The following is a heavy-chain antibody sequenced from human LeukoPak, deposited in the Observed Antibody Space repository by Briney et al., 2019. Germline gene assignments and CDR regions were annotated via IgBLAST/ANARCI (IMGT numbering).Heavy chain of an antibody. V-gene: IGHV1-2*06. D-gene: IGHD6-13*01. Sequence: ASVKVSCKASGYTFTGYYMHWVRQAPGQGLEWMGRINPNSGGTNYAQKFQGRVTMTRDTSISTAYMELSRLRSDDTAVYYCARGPRGGQLDPFDYWGQGTLVTVSS. CDR3: ARGPRGGQLDPFDY. CDR2: INPNSGGT. CDR1: GYTFTGYY. J-gene: IGHJ4*02.